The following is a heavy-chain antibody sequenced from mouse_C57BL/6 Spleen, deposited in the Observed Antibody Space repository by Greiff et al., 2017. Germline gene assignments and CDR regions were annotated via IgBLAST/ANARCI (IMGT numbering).Heavy chain of an antibody. J-gene: IGHJ2*01. Sequence: QVQLKESGAELVRPGTSVKVSCKASGYAFTNYLIEWVKQRPGQGLEWIGVINPGSGGTNYNEKFKGKATLTADKSSSTAYMQLSSLTSEDSAVYFCARAGGGLGGHFDYWGQGTTLTVSS. CDR2: INPGSGGT. D-gene: IGHD4-1*01. CDR1: GYAFTNYL. CDR3: ARAGGGLGGHFDY. V-gene: IGHV1-54*01.